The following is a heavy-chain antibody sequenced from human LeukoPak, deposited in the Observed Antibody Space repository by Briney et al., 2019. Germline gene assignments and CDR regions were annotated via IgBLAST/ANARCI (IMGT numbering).Heavy chain of an antibody. Sequence: GSSVNVSCKASGGTFSSYAISWVRQAPGQGREWMGGIIPIFGTANYAQKFQGRVTITADESTSTAYMELSSLRSEDTAVYYCARDGNGDYGDYWGQGTLVTVSS. J-gene: IGHJ4*02. CDR3: ARDGNGDYGDY. D-gene: IGHD4-17*01. V-gene: IGHV1-69*01. CDR2: IIPIFGTA. CDR1: GGTFSSYA.